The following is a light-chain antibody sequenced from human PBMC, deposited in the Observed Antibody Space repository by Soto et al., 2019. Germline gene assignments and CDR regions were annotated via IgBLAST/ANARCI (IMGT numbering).Light chain of an antibody. CDR2: AAS. V-gene: IGKV1-39*01. CDR3: QQGDSAPFT. Sequence: IQMTQSPSSVSASVGDRVTITCRASQSTRNNLNWYQQKPGKAPNLLIYAASSLPSGVPSRFSGSGSGTDFTLTISSLQPEDFATYYCQQGDSAPFTFGQGTRLEIK. CDR1: QSTRNN. J-gene: IGKJ5*01.